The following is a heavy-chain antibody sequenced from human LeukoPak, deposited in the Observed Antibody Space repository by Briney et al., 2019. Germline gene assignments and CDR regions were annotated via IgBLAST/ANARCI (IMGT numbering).Heavy chain of an antibody. CDR2: IYYSGSS. CDR3: ARYPFDGYNYYFDY. CDR1: GASIGSYY. J-gene: IGHJ4*02. D-gene: IGHD5-24*01. Sequence: PSETLSLTCTVSGASIGSYYWSWIRQPPGKGLEWIGYIYYSGSSNYNPSLKSRVTISVDTSKNQFSLKLSSVTAADTAVYYCARYPFDGYNYYFDYWGQGTLVTVSS. V-gene: IGHV4-59*01.